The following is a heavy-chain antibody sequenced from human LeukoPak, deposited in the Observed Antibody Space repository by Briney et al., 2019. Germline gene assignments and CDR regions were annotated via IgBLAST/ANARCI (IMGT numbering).Heavy chain of an antibody. CDR3: AKRMTWFDP. J-gene: IGHJ5*02. CDR2: TTGSSGDT. Sequence: GGSLRLSCAASVFTFSDYALSWVRQTPGKGLEWVAATTGSSGDTCHADSVKGRFTISRDNSKNTLYLQMNSLRAEDTAMYYCAKRMTWFDPWGQGTLVTVSS. V-gene: IGHV3-23*01. CDR1: VFTFSDYA.